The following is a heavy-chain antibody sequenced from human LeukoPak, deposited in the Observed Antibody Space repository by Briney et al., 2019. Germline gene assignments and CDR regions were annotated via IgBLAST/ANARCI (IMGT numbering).Heavy chain of an antibody. CDR2: IIPIFGTA. Sequence: ASVNVSCKASGGTFSSYAISWVRQAPGQGLEWMGGIIPIFGTANYAQKFQGRVTITTDESTSPAYMELSSLRSEDTAVYSCAAYSSSSKPLDYWGQGTLVTVSS. CDR3: AAYSSSSKPLDY. D-gene: IGHD6-6*01. V-gene: IGHV1-69*05. CDR1: GGTFSSYA. J-gene: IGHJ4*02.